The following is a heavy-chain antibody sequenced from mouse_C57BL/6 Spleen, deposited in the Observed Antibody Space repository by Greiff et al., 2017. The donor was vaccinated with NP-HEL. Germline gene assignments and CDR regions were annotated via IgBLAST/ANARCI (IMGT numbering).Heavy chain of an antibody. Sequence: EVQLQQSVAELVRPGASVKLSCTASGFNIKNTYMHWVKQRPEQGLEWIGRIDSANGNTKYAPKFQGKATITADTSSNTAYLQLSSLTSEDTAIYYCASYYGSSYWYFDVWGTGTTVTVSS. CDR2: IDSANGNT. D-gene: IGHD1-1*01. CDR3: ASYYGSSYWYFDV. V-gene: IGHV14-3*01. J-gene: IGHJ1*03. CDR1: GFNIKNTY.